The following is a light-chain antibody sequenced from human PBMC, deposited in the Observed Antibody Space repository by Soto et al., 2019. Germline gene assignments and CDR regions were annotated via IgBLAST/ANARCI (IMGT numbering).Light chain of an antibody. J-gene: IGLJ1*01. CDR3: CSFAGSTPFV. CDR1: SSDVGSYNL. V-gene: IGLV2-23*01. Sequence: QSVLTQPAAVSGSPGQSITISCTGTSSDVGSYNLVSWYQQHPGKAPKVIIYEGRKRPSGVSNRFSGSKSGNTASLTISGLQAEDEADYYCCSFAGSTPFVFGTGTKVTV. CDR2: EGR.